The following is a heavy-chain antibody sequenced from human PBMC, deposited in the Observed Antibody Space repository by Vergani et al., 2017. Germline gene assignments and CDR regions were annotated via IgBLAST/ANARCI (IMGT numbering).Heavy chain of an antibody. D-gene: IGHD1-14*01. CDR3: AREGEPVGYYYYMDV. CDR1: GGSISSGSYY. CDR2: IYTSGST. V-gene: IGHV4-61*02. Sequence: QVQLQESGPGLVKPSQTLSLTCTVSGGSISSGSYYWSWIRQTAGKGLEWIGRIYTSGSTNYNPCLKSRVTISVDTSKNQFSLKLSSVNAADAAVYYCAREGEPVGYYYYMDVWGKGTTVTVSS. J-gene: IGHJ6*03.